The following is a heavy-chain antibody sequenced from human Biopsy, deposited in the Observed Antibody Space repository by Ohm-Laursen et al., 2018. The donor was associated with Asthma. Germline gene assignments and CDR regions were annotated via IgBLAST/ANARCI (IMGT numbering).Heavy chain of an antibody. Sequence: GTLSLTCTVSYGSITSGGYYWTWIRQHPGKGLEWIGFIYYSGATNYNPSLKSRVTISVDTSKNQFFLRLSSVTAADTAVYYCARGVVYGGDSYAEYFQHWGQGTLVTVSS. V-gene: IGHV4-61*08. J-gene: IGHJ1*01. CDR3: ARGVVYGGDSYAEYFQH. CDR1: YGSITSGGYY. CDR2: IYYSGAT. D-gene: IGHD4-23*01.